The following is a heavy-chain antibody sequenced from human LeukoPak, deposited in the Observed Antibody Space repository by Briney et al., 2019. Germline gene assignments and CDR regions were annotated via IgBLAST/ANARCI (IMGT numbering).Heavy chain of an antibody. Sequence: SETLSLTCTVSGGSISSYYWSWIRQPPGKGLEWIGYIYYSGSTNYNPSLKSRVTISVDTSKNQFSLKLSSVTAADTAVYYCARDGPIYSGSYYFDYWGQGTLVTVSS. CDR3: ARDGPIYSGSYYFDY. CDR2: IYYSGST. CDR1: GGSISSYY. D-gene: IGHD1-26*01. V-gene: IGHV4-59*01. J-gene: IGHJ4*02.